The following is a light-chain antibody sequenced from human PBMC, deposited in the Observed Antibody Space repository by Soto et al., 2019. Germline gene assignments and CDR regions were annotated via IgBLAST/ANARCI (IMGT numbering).Light chain of an antibody. V-gene: IGLV2-8*01. J-gene: IGLJ2*01. CDR2: EVS. CDR1: SSDVGGSTY. Sequence: QSALTQPPSASGSPGQSVTISCTGTSSDVGGSTYVSWYQQHPGKAPKLMIYEVSKRSSGVPDRFSGSKSGNTASLTVSGLQAEDEADYYCSSYAGSSNMIFGGGTKLTVL. CDR3: SSYAGSSNMI.